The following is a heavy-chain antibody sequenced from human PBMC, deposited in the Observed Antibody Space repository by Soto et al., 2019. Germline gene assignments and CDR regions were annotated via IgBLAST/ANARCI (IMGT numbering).Heavy chain of an antibody. V-gene: IGHV6-1*01. Sequence: PARTLSLPCAISGDSVASNSAAWNWVRQSPSRGLEWLGRTYYRSKWKTDYAVSVRGRITINPDTSKNQFSLQLNSVTPGDTAVYYCARGDVIDIWGRGTMVTVSS. CDR1: GDSVASNSAA. CDR2: TYYRSKWKT. CDR3: ARGDVIDI. J-gene: IGHJ3*02.